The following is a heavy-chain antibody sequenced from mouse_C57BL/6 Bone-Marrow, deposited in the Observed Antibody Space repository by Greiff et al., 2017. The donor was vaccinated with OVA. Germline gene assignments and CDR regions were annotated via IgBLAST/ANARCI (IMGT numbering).Heavy chain of an antibody. V-gene: IGHV5-6*02. CDR1: GFTFSSYG. J-gene: IGHJ1*03. CDR3: ARHNYYWYFDV. Sequence: EVMLVESGGDLVKPGGSLKLSCAASGFTFSSYGMSWVRKTPDKRLEWVATISSGGSYTYYPDSVKGRFTISRDNAKNTLYLQMSSLKSEDTAMYYCARHNYYWYFDVWGTGTTVTVSS. CDR2: ISSGGSYT.